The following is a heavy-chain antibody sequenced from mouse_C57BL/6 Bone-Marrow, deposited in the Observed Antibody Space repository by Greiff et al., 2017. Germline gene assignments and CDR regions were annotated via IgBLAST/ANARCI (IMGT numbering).Heavy chain of an antibody. V-gene: IGHV5-12*01. Sequence: EVQLQESGGGLVQPGGSLKLSCAASGFTFSDYYMYWVRQTPEKRLEWVAYISNGGGSTYYPDTVKGRFTISRDNAKNTLYLQMSRLKSEDTAMYYCARSLYDYDVAYWGQGTLVTVSA. J-gene: IGHJ3*01. CDR2: ISNGGGST. CDR3: ARSLYDYDVAY. D-gene: IGHD2-4*01. CDR1: GFTFSDYY.